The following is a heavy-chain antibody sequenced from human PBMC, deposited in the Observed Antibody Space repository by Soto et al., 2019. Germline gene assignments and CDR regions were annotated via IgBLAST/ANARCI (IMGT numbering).Heavy chain of an antibody. Sequence: QVQLQESGPGLVKPSETLSLTCAVSGGSITNYYWTWIRQPPGMGLEWIGYIYYIGSSNYNPSLKSRVTISVDTSKNQVSLKLSSVPAADTAVYYCARGDWNDYYYSGLDVWGQGTTVTVSS. CDR1: GGSITNYY. V-gene: IGHV4-59*01. CDR2: IYYIGSS. CDR3: ARGDWNDYYYSGLDV. J-gene: IGHJ6*02. D-gene: IGHD1-1*01.